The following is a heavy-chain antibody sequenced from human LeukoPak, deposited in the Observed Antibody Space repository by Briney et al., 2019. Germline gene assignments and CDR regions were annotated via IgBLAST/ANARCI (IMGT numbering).Heavy chain of an antibody. V-gene: IGHV1-69*05. D-gene: IGHD3-10*01. Sequence: ASVKVSCKASGGTFSSYAISWVRRAPGQGLEWMGGIIPIFGTANYAQKFQGRVTITTDESTSTAYMELSSLRSEDTAVYYCARGSGSYLGDDYYYYMDVWGKGTTVTVSS. CDR2: IIPIFGTA. CDR1: GGTFSSYA. CDR3: ARGSGSYLGDDYYYYMDV. J-gene: IGHJ6*03.